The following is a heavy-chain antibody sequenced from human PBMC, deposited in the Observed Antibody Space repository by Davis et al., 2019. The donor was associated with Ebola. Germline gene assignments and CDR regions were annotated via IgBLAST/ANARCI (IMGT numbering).Heavy chain of an antibody. CDR3: ARDSITVTTILVGYGMDV. CDR2: ISSSGSTI. J-gene: IGHJ6*04. D-gene: IGHD4-11*01. Sequence: GGSLRLSCAASGFTFSDYYMSWIRQAPGKGLEWVSYISSSGSTIYYADSVKGRFTISRDNAKNSLYLQMNSLRAEDTAVYYCARDSITVTTILVGYGMDVWGKGTTVTVSS. V-gene: IGHV3-11*01. CDR1: GFTFSDYY.